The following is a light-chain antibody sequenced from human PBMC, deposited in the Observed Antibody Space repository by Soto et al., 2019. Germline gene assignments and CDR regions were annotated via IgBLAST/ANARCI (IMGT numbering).Light chain of an antibody. Sequence: EIVLTQSPGTLSLSPAERATLSCRASQIVSNNYLAWYQQKPGQAPRLLIYGASNRATGIPDRFSGSGSGTDFTLTITSLEPEDFAVYYCQQRSNWPPTFGQGTKVDIK. CDR1: QIVSNNY. CDR3: QQRSNWPPT. CDR2: GAS. V-gene: IGKV3D-20*02. J-gene: IGKJ1*01.